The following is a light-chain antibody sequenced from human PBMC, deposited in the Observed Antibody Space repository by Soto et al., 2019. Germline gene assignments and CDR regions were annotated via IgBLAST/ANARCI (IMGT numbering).Light chain of an antibody. CDR1: SGHSSYA. CDR2: LNSDGSH. J-gene: IGLJ7*01. Sequence: QSVLTQSPSASASLGASVKLTCTLSSGHSSYAIAWHQQQPEKGPRYLMKLNSDGSHSKGDGIPDRFSGSSSGAECYLTISSLQSEDEADYYCQTWGTGIHVFGGGTQLTVL. CDR3: QTWGTGIHV. V-gene: IGLV4-69*01.